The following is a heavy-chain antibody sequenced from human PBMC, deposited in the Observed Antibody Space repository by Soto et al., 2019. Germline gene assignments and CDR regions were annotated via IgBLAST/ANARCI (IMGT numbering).Heavy chain of an antibody. J-gene: IGHJ4*02. CDR1: GGTFNTHA. Sequence: QVQLLQSGAEVKQPGSSVKVSCKASGGTFNTHAYNRVRQAPGQGLEWVGGIFPIFGTSNYAQKFQGRVTITADESTSTVYLELSSLRSEDTAVYYCARDLEFRDGNISHLDYWGQGTLVTVSS. CDR2: IFPIFGTS. V-gene: IGHV1-69*01. CDR3: ARDLEFRDGNISHLDY. D-gene: IGHD3-10*01.